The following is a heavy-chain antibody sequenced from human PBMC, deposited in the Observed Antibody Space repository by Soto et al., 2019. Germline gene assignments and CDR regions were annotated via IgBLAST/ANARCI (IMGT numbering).Heavy chain of an antibody. D-gene: IGHD2-15*01. CDR2: ISSSSSYI. CDR1: GFTFSSYS. Sequence: GGSLRLSCAASGFTFSSYSMNWVRQAPGKGLEWVSSISSSSSYIYYADSVKGRFTISRDNAKNSLYLQMNSLRAEDTAVYYCARHSFVNGPYYYYYMDVWGKGATVTVSS. V-gene: IGHV3-21*01. CDR3: ARHSFVNGPYYYYYMDV. J-gene: IGHJ6*03.